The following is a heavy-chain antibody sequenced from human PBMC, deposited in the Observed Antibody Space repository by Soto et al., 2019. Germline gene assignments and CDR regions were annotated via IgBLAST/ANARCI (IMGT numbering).Heavy chain of an antibody. J-gene: IGHJ5*02. CDR2: IYYSGST. V-gene: IGHV4-39*01. Sequence: GTLSLTRTVSGGSISSSSYYGGWIRQPPGKGLEWIGSIYYSGSTYYNPSLKSRVTISVDTSKNQFSLKLSSVTAADTAVYYCARQAGWNFPLGWFDPWGQGTLVTVSS. CDR3: ARQAGWNFPLGWFDP. CDR1: GGSISSSSYY. D-gene: IGHD1-7*01.